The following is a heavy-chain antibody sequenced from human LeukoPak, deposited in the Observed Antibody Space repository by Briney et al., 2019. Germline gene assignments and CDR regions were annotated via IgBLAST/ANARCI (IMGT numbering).Heavy chain of an antibody. CDR2: IQSKTDGGTT. J-gene: IGHJ4*02. Sequence: GGSLGLSCAASGFTFSDTWMTWVRQAPGKGLECVGFIQSKTDGGTTDSATPVKGRFTVSRDDSKNTLYLQMNSLKTEDIAVYYCITWSSQFDYWGQGTLVTVSS. V-gene: IGHV3-15*01. D-gene: IGHD3-16*01. CDR3: ITWSSQFDY. CDR1: GFTFSDTW.